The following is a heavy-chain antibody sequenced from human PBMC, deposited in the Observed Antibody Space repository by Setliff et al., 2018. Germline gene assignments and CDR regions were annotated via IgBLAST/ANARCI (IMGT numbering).Heavy chain of an antibody. D-gene: IGHD3-22*01. Sequence: PGGSLRLSCVASGFTFSGSAMHWVRQASGKGLEWVGRIRSRPDNYATLYAASVKGRFTISRDDSKNTAYLQMNSLKTEDTAVYYCAKALPPGQIGGYYYEMGSVHNCFLDVWGKGTTVTVSS. CDR2: IRSRPDNYAT. J-gene: IGHJ6*04. CDR3: AKALPPGQIGGYYYEMGSVHNCFLDV. CDR1: GFTFSGSA. V-gene: IGHV3-73*01.